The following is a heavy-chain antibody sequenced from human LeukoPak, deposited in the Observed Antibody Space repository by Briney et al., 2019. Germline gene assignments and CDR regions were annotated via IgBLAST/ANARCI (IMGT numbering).Heavy chain of an antibody. CDR1: GFTFSSYE. CDR3: ARERDGRFFDY. Sequence: GGSLRLSCAASGFTFSSYEMNWVRQAPGKGLEWVANINQDGSEKYFVDSVRGRFTISRDNAKNSLHLVMDTLRVEDTGLYYCARERDGRFFDYWGQGTLVTVSS. J-gene: IGHJ4*02. CDR2: INQDGSEK. V-gene: IGHV3-7*01. D-gene: IGHD5-24*01.